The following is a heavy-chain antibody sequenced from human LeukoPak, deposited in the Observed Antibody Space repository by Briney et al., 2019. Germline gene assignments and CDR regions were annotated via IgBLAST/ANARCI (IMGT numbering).Heavy chain of an antibody. CDR2: IKQDGSEK. CDR3: AAPGITMVRGVIMEGY. Sequence: GGSLRLSCAASGFTFSLYWMTWVRQSPGKGLEWVANIKQDGSEKYYVDSVKGRFTISRDNANNSLYLQMNSLRAEDTAVYYCAAPGITMVRGVIMEGYWGQGTLVTVSS. J-gene: IGHJ4*02. V-gene: IGHV3-7*01. CDR1: GFTFSLYW. D-gene: IGHD3-10*01.